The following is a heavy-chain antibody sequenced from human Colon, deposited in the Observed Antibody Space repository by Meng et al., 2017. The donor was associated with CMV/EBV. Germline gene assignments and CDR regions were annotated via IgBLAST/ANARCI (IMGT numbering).Heavy chain of an antibody. D-gene: IGHD5-24*01. CDR2: LYYSGST. Sequence: GSLRLSCTVSGDSISNSIYYWVWIRQAPGKGLEWIGSLYYSGSTVYSPSLKSRVTISVDTSKNQFSLKVRSVTAADTAIYYCARDRKSISPGYYGMDVWGQGAPVTVSS. CDR1: GDSISNSIYY. CDR3: ARDRKSISPGYYGMDV. J-gene: IGHJ6*02. V-gene: IGHV4-39*07.